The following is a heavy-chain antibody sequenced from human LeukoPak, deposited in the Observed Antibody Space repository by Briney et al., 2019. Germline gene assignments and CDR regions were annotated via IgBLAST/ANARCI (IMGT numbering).Heavy chain of an antibody. Sequence: GGSLRLSCAASRFTFNNYWMYWVRQAPGKGLEWVAFIRYDGSNKYYADSVKGRFTISRDNSKNTLYLQMNSLRAEDTAVYYCSMIVVVEDYYMDVWGKGTTVTISS. CDR1: RFTFNNYW. J-gene: IGHJ6*03. D-gene: IGHD3-22*01. CDR3: SMIVVVEDYYMDV. CDR2: IRYDGSNK. V-gene: IGHV3-30*02.